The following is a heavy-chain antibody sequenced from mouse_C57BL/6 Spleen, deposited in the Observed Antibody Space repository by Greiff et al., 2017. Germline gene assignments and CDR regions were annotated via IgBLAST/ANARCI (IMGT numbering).Heavy chain of an antibody. J-gene: IGHJ2*01. V-gene: IGHV5-16*01. Sequence: DVKLVESEGGLVQPGSSMKLSCTASGFTFSDYYMAWVRQVPEKGLEWVANINYDGSSTYYLDSLKSRFIISRDNAKTILYLQMSSLKSEDTATYYCAREANSYFDYWGQGTTLTVSS. CDR3: AREANSYFDY. CDR2: INYDGSST. CDR1: GFTFSDYY. D-gene: IGHD4-1*01.